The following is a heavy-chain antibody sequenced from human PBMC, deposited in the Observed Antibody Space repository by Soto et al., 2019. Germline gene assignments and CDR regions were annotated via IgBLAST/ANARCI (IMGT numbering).Heavy chain of an antibody. CDR1: GGSISSGDYY. Sequence: SETLSLTCTVSGGSISSGDYYWSWIRQPPGKGLEWIGYIYYSGSTYYNPSLKSRVTISVDTSKNQFSLKLSSVTAADTAVYYCARGVGCSSTSRYFNYYYYGMDVWGQGTTVTVSS. CDR3: ARGVGCSSTSRYFNYYYYGMDV. J-gene: IGHJ6*02. CDR2: IYYSGST. V-gene: IGHV4-30-4*01. D-gene: IGHD2-2*01.